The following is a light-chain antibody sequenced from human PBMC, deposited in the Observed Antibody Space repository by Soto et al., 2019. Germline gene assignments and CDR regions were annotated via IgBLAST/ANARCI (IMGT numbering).Light chain of an antibody. V-gene: IGLV2-14*03. CDR1: SSDVGGYNY. J-gene: IGLJ1*01. Sequence: QSALTQPASVSGSPGQSITISCTGTSSDVGGYNYVSWYQQRPGKAPNLIISDVSNRPSGVSDRFSASKSGNTASLTISGLQTEDEADYYCISYTSSITYVFGTGTKLTVL. CDR2: DVS. CDR3: ISYTSSITYV.